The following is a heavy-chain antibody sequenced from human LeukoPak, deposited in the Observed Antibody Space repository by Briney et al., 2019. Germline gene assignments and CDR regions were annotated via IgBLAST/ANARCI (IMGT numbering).Heavy chain of an antibody. CDR3: ARYAAGTPRAYYYMDV. CDR2: INPNSGGT. D-gene: IGHD6-13*01. V-gene: IGHV1-2*02. CDR1: GYTFTGYY. Sequence: ASVKVSCKASGYTFTGYYMHWVRQAPGQGLEWMGWINPNSGGTNYAQKFQGRVTMTRDTSISTAYMELSRLRSDDTAVYYCARYAAGTPRAYYYMDVWDKGTTVTVSS. J-gene: IGHJ6*03.